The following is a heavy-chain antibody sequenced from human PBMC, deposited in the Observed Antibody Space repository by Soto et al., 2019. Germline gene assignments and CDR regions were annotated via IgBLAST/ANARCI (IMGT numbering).Heavy chain of an antibody. CDR2: IYYSGST. CDR1: GGSISSGGYY. D-gene: IGHD6-13*01. Sequence: QVQLQESGPGLVKPSQTLSLTCTVSGGSISSGGYYWSWIRQHPGKGLEWIGYIYYSGSTYYNPSLNSRVTITVDTSKNQSSLKLSSVTAADAAVDYCARGAHDSSTLRWFDHWCQGTLVTVSS. V-gene: IGHV4-31*03. J-gene: IGHJ5*02. CDR3: ARGAHDSSTLRWFDH.